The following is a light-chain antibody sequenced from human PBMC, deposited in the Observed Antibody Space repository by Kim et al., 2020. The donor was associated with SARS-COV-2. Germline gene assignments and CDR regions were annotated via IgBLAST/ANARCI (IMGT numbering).Light chain of an antibody. Sequence: SYELTQPPSVSVAPGKTARITCGGNNIGSKSVHWYQQKPGQAPVLVIYYDSDRPSGIPERFSGSNSGNTATLTISRVEAGDEADYYCQVWDSSSDLNWVFGGGTQLTVL. CDR1: NIGSKS. V-gene: IGLV3-21*04. J-gene: IGLJ3*02. CDR2: YDS. CDR3: QVWDSSSDLNWV.